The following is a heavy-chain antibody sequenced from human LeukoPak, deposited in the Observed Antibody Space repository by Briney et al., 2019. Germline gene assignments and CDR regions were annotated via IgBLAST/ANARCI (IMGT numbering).Heavy chain of an antibody. CDR2: IYYSGST. J-gene: IGHJ4*02. D-gene: IGHD1-14*01. Sequence: SETLSLTCTVSGGSISSYYWSWIRQPPGKGLERIGYIYYSGSTNYNPSLKSRVTISVDTSKNQFSLKLSSVTAADTAVYYCARHGIYYYFDYWGQGTLVTVSS. V-gene: IGHV4-59*08. CDR3: ARHGIYYYFDY. CDR1: GGSISSYY.